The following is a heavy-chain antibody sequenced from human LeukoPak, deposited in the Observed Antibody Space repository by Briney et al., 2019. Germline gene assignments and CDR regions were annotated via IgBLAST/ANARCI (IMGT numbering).Heavy chain of an antibody. D-gene: IGHD3-22*01. CDR2: IYTSGST. V-gene: IGHV4-61*02. Sequence: PSETLSLTCTDSGGSISSGSYYWSWIRQPAGKGLEWIGRIYTSGSTNYNPSLKSRVTISVDTSKNQFSLKLSSVTAADTAVYYCAREWLLMSYFDYWGQGTLVTVSS. CDR3: AREWLLMSYFDY. CDR1: GGSISSGSYY. J-gene: IGHJ4*02.